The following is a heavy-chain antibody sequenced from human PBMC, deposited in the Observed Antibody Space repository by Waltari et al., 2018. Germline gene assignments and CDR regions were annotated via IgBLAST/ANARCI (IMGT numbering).Heavy chain of an antibody. CDR3: ARDLPYESSGYTVTLSAFDI. V-gene: IGHV3-48*04. CDR2: ISSSSSTI. CDR1: GFTFSSYS. J-gene: IGHJ3*02. D-gene: IGHD3-22*01. Sequence: EVQLVESGGGLVQPGGSLRLSCAASGFTFSSYSMNWVRQAPGQGLEWVSYISSSSSTIYYADSVKGRFTISRDNAKNSLYLQMNSLRAEDTAVYYCARDLPYESSGYTVTLSAFDIWGQGTMVTVSS.